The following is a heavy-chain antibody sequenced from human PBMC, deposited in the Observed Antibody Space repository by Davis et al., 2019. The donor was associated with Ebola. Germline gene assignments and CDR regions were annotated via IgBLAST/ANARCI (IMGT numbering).Heavy chain of an antibody. V-gene: IGHV3-73*01. Sequence: GESLKISCAASGFTFSGSAMHWVRQASGKGLEWVGRIRSKANSYATAYAASVKGRFTISRDDSKNTAYLQMNSLKTEDTAVYYCARANNNWNMFDPWGQGTLVTVSS. CDR3: ARANNNWNMFDP. CDR1: GFTFSGSA. D-gene: IGHD1/OR15-1a*01. J-gene: IGHJ5*02. CDR2: IRSKANSYAT.